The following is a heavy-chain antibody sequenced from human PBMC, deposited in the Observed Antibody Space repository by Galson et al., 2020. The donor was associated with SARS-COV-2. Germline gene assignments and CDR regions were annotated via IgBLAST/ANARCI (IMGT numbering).Heavy chain of an antibody. J-gene: IGHJ6*02. Sequence: SETLSLTCTVSGGSISSYYWSWIRQPPGKGLEWIGYIYYSGSTNYNPSLKSRVTISVDTSKNQFSLKLSSVTAADTAVYYCAESQGTLDLDGMDVWGPGTTVTVFS. V-gene: IGHV4-59*01. D-gene: IGHD3-10*01. CDR1: GGSISSYY. CDR2: IYYSGST. CDR3: AESQGTLDLDGMDV.